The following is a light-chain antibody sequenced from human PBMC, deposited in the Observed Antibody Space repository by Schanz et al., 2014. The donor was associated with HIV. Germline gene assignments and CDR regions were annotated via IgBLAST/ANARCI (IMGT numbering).Light chain of an antibody. CDR1: QSVSSN. CDR2: DAS. V-gene: IGKV3-20*01. Sequence: EIVMTQSPATLSVSPGERATLSCRASQSVSSNLAWYQQKPGQAPRLLMYDASSRATGIPDRFSGSGSGTDFTLTISRLEPEDFAVYYCQQYGSSPTFGQGTKVDIK. CDR3: QQYGSSPT. J-gene: IGKJ1*01.